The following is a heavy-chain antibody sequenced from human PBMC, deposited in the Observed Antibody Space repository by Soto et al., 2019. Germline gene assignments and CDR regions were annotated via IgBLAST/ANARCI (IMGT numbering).Heavy chain of an antibody. CDR1: GFTFSSYA. Sequence: EVQLLESGGGLVQPGGSLRLSCAASGFTFSSYAMSWVRQAPGKGLEWVSAISGSGGSTYYADSVKGRFTISRDNSKNTLYLQMNSLRAEDTAVYYCAKGSLGWYSGSYYLSLAFDYWGQGTLVTVSS. D-gene: IGHD1-26*01. CDR3: AKGSLGWYSGSYYLSLAFDY. V-gene: IGHV3-23*01. J-gene: IGHJ4*02. CDR2: ISGSGGST.